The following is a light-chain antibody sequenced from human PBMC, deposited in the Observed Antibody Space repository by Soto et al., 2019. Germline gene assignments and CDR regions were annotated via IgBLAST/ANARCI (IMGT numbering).Light chain of an antibody. J-gene: IGKJ1*01. CDR2: WAS. V-gene: IGKV4-1*01. CDR1: QSVLYSSNNKNY. CDR3: QQYHSIPWT. Sequence: DIVMTQSPDSLAVSLGERATINCKSSQSVLYSSNNKNYLTWYQQKPGQPPKLLIYWASTRESGVPERFSGSGSGADFTLTISSLQAEDVAVYYCQQYHSIPWTFGQGTKVEIK.